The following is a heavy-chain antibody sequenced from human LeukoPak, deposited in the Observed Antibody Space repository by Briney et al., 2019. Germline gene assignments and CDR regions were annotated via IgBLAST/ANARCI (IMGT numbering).Heavy chain of an antibody. D-gene: IGHD2-2*01. CDR3: ARAPGYCSSTSCYEMASFGYYYYMDV. J-gene: IGHJ6*03. V-gene: IGHV6-1*01. CDR2: TYYRSKWYN. CDR1: GDSVSSNSAA. Sequence: SQTLSLTCAISGDSVSSNSAAWNWIRQSPSRGLEWLGRTYYRSKWYNDYAVSVKSRITINPDTSKNQFSLQLSSVTPEDTAVYYCARAPGYCSSTSCYEMASFGYYYYMDVWGKGTTVTVSS.